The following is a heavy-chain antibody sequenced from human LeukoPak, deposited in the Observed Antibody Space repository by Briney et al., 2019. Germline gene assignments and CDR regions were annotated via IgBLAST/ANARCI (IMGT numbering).Heavy chain of an antibody. V-gene: IGHV3-30*04. D-gene: IGHD6-13*01. CDR1: GFTFSSYA. J-gene: IGHJ4*02. CDR2: ISYDGSNK. CDR3: ARDRQQLVRGSFDC. Sequence: GGSLRLSCAASGFTFSSYAMHWVRQAPGKGLEWVAVISYDGSNKYYADSVKGRFTISRDNSKNTLYLQMNSLRAEDTAVYYCARDRQQLVRGSFDCWGQGTLVTVSS.